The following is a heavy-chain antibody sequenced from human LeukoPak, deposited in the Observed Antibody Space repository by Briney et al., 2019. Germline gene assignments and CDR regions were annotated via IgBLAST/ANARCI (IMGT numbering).Heavy chain of an antibody. CDR1: GFTFSRFW. J-gene: IGHJ4*02. Sequence: GGSLRLSCAASGFTFSRFWMNWVRQAPGRGLEWVANIDQSGGRNNYVDSVKGRFTISRDNAKNSLFLEMSSLRADDTAVYFCARGGRTTAELIDYWGQGTLVTVSS. D-gene: IGHD4-17*01. V-gene: IGHV3-7*05. CDR3: ARGGRTTAELIDY. CDR2: IDQSGGRN.